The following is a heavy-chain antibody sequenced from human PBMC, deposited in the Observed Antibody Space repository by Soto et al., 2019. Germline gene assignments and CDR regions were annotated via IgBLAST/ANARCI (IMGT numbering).Heavy chain of an antibody. J-gene: IGHJ4*02. CDR3: ARGTYGSGSYYYDYFDY. V-gene: IGHV4-31*03. D-gene: IGHD3-10*01. CDR1: GGSLSSGGYY. CDR2: IYYSGST. Sequence: TLSLTCSVSGGSLSSGGYYWSWIRQHPGKGLEWIGYIYYSGSTYYNPSLKSRVTISVDTSKNQFSLKLSSVTAADTAVYYCARGTYGSGSYYYDYFDYWGQGTLVTVSS.